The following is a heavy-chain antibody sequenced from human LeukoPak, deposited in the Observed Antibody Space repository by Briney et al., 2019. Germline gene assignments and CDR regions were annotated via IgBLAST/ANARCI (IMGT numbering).Heavy chain of an antibody. CDR2: INPSGGST. Sequence: ASVKVSCKASGGTFSSYAISWVRQAPGQGLEWMGIINPSGGSTAYAQKFQGRVTMTRDMSTSTVYMDLSSLRSEDTAVYYCARELHSGSYYFDYWGQGTLVTVSS. J-gene: IGHJ4*02. CDR3: ARELHSGSYYFDY. CDR1: GGTFSSYA. D-gene: IGHD1-26*01. V-gene: IGHV1-46*01.